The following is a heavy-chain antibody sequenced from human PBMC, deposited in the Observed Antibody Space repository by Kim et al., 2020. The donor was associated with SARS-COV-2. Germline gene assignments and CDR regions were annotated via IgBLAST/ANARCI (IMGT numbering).Heavy chain of an antibody. J-gene: IGHJ6*02. V-gene: IGHV3-30*01. CDR3: ARDYYDSSGYSNYGMDV. Sequence: VKGRFTSSRDNSKNTLYLQMNSLRAEDTAVYYCARDYYDSSGYSNYGMDVWGQGTTVTVSS. D-gene: IGHD3-22*01.